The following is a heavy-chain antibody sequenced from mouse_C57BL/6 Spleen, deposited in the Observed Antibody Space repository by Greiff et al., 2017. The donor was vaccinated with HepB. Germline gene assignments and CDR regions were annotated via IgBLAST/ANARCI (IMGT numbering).Heavy chain of an antibody. V-gene: IGHV1-50*01. D-gene: IGHD1-1*01. CDR1: GYTFTSYW. J-gene: IGHJ2*01. Sequence: QVQLQQPGAELVKPGASVKLSCKASGYTFTSYWMQWVKQRPGQGLEWIGEIDPSDSYTNYNQKFKGKATLTVDTSSSTASMQLSSLTSEDSAVYYGARSVYYYSSRLDYWGQGTTLTVSS. CDR3: ARSVYYYSSRLDY. CDR2: IDPSDSYT.